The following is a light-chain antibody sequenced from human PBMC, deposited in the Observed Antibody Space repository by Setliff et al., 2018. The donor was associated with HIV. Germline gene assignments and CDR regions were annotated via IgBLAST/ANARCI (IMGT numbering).Light chain of an antibody. CDR1: SSDVGGYDY. CDR2: DVT. Sequence: QSVLTQPRSVSGSPGQSVTISCTGTSSDVGGYDYVSWFQQPPGKAPLLIIYDVTKRPSGVPDRFSSSRSGNTASLTISGLQADDEASYYCCSYAASQTSYVFGTGTKVTVL. J-gene: IGLJ1*01. V-gene: IGLV2-11*01. CDR3: CSYAASQTSYV.